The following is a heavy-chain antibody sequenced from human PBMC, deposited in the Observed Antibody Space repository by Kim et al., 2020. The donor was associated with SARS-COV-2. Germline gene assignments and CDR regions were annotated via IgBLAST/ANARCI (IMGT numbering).Heavy chain of an antibody. Sequence: ASVKVSCKASGYTFTGYYMHWVRQAPGQGLEWMGWINPNSGGTNYAQKFQGRVTMTRDTSISTAYMELSRLRSDDTAVYYCARGEGMVRGGAFDIWGQGTMVTVSS. J-gene: IGHJ3*02. CDR1: GYTFTGYY. V-gene: IGHV1-2*02. CDR3: ARGEGMVRGGAFDI. D-gene: IGHD3-10*01. CDR2: INPNSGGT.